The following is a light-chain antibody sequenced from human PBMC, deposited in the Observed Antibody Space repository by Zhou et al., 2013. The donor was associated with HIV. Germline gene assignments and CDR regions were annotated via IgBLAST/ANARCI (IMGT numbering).Light chain of an antibody. V-gene: IGKV3-15*01. CDR3: QQYNKWLWT. CDR2: EAS. CDR1: FSVVIK. Sequence: ELVMTQSPATLSVSPGETVTLSCRASFSVVIKLAWYQQKAGQTPRLLIYEASTRASGVPDRFSGRGSGTEFSLTISSLQSDDFAIYYCQQYNKWLWTFGRGTKVEVK. J-gene: IGKJ1*01.